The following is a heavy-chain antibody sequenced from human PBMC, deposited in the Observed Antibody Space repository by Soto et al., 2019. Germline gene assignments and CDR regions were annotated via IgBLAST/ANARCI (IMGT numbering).Heavy chain of an antibody. J-gene: IGHJ4*02. V-gene: IGHV4-39*01. CDR1: GGSISSSSYY. Sequence: SETLSLTCTVSGGSISSSSYYWGWIRQPPGKGLEWIGSIYYSGSTYYNPSLKSRVTISVDTSKNQFSLKLSSVTAADTAVYYCASRYYGSGSYYQGTFDYWGQGTLVTVSS. CDR2: IYYSGST. D-gene: IGHD3-10*01. CDR3: ASRYYGSGSYYQGTFDY.